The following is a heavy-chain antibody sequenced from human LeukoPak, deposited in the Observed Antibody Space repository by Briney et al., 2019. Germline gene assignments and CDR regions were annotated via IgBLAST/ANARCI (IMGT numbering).Heavy chain of an antibody. Sequence: PGGSLRLSCAASGFSFSSYGMHWVRQAPGKGLEWVAYIRYDGSNKYYADSVKGRFTISRDNSKNTLYLQMNSLRAEDTAVYYCAKMYYDSSTGVFDYWSQGTLVTVSS. V-gene: IGHV3-30*02. J-gene: IGHJ4*02. CDR3: AKMYYDSSTGVFDY. CDR1: GFSFSSYG. D-gene: IGHD3-22*01. CDR2: IRYDGSNK.